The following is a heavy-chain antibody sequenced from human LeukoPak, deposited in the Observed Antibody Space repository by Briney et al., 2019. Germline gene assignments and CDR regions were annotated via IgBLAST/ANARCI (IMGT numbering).Heavy chain of an antibody. V-gene: IGHV4-39*01. CDR3: ARAPYYDILTGFPFDY. CDR2: IYYSGST. D-gene: IGHD3-9*01. J-gene: IGHJ4*02. Sequence: PSETLSLTCTVSGGSISSSSYYWGWIRQPPGKGLEWIGSIYYSGSTYYNPSLKSRVTISVDTSKNQFSLKLSSVTAADTAVYYCARAPYYDILTGFPFDYWGQGTLVTVSS. CDR1: GGSISSSSYY.